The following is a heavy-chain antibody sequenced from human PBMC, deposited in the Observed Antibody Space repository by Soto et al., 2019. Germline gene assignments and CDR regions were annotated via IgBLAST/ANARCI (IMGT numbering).Heavy chain of an antibody. Sequence: SETLSLTCTVSGGSISSGGYYWSWIRQHPGKGLEWIGYIYYSGSTYYNPSLKSRVTISVDTSKNQFSLKLSSVTAADTAVYYCARSWQQLVHFYYMDVWGKGTTVTVSS. CDR1: GGSISSGGYY. J-gene: IGHJ6*03. V-gene: IGHV4-31*03. CDR3: ARSWQQLVHFYYMDV. D-gene: IGHD6-13*01. CDR2: IYYSGST.